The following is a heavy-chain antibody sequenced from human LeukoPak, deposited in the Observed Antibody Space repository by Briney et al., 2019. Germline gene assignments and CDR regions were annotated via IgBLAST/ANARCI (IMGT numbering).Heavy chain of an antibody. CDR2: ISWDGGST. J-gene: IGHJ4*02. CDR1: GFTFDDYT. Sequence: QSGGSLRLSCAAPGFTFDDYTMHWVRQAPGKGLEWVSLISWDGGSTYYADSVKGRFTIFRDNAQRSVQLQIFSVRPEDTALYYCSTSRPDRFIDSWGQGTLVTVST. CDR3: STSRPDRFIDS. D-gene: IGHD1-14*01. V-gene: IGHV3-43*01.